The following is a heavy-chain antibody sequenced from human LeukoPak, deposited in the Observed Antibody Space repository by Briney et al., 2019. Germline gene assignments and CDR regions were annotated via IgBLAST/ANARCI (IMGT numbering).Heavy chain of an antibody. J-gene: IGHJ5*02. CDR2: IKQDGSEK. CDR1: GFIFSDYW. V-gene: IGHV3-7*01. CDR3: VRDYSSGHYSHA. Sequence: GGSLRLSCAASGFIFSDYWMTWVRQAPGKGLEWVANIKQDGSEKYYVDSVKGRFTISRDNARKSLYLQMNSLRAEDTAVYYCVRDYSSGHYSHAWGQGTLVTVSS. D-gene: IGHD3-22*01.